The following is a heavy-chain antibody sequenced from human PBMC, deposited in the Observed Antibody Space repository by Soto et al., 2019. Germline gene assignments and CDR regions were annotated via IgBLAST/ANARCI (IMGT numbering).Heavy chain of an antibody. D-gene: IGHD3-22*01. CDR3: ARENYYDSSGYYYVYAFDI. Sequence: SVKVSCKASGGTFSSYTISWVRQAPGQGLEWMGRIIPILGIANYAQKFQGRVTITADKSTSTAYMELSSLRSEDTAVYYCARENYYDSSGYYYVYAFDIWGQGTMVTVSS. J-gene: IGHJ3*02. V-gene: IGHV1-69*04. CDR1: GGTFSSYT. CDR2: IIPILGIA.